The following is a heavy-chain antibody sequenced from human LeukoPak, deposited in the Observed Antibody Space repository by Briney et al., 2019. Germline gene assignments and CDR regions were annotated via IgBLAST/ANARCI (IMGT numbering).Heavy chain of an antibody. CDR3: ARDSFRGNYYFDY. CDR2: INPNNGGT. J-gene: IGHJ4*02. CDR1: GYTFTANY. D-gene: IGHD3-10*01. Sequence: ASVKASCKASGYTFTANYMHWVRQAPGQGPEWMGWINPNNGGTNYAQKFRDRVTMTRDTSISTAYMELSRLRSDDTAIYYCARDSFRGNYYFDYWGQGALVTVSS. V-gene: IGHV1-2*02.